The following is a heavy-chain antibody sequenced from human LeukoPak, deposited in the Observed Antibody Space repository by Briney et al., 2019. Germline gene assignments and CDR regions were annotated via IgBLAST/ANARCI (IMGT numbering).Heavy chain of an antibody. CDR1: GYTFTNYG. CDR3: ARESHRLYDYVWGSYESKHY. D-gene: IGHD3-16*01. CDR2: NSAYNGNT. J-gene: IGHJ4*02. Sequence: ASVKVSCKASGYTFTNYGISWVRQAPGQGLEWMGSNSAYNGNTNYAQKLQGRVTMTTDTSTSTAYMELRSLRSDDTAVYYCARESHRLYDYVWGSYESKHYWGQGTLVTVSS. V-gene: IGHV1-18*01.